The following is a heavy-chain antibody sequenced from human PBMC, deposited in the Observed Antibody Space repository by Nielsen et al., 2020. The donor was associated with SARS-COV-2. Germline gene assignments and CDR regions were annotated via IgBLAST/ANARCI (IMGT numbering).Heavy chain of an antibody. CDR2: ISSSSSYI. V-gene: IGHV3-21*01. CDR1: GFTFSSYS. D-gene: IGHD4-17*01. Sequence: GGSLRLSCAASGFTFSSYSMNWVRQAPGKGLEWVSSISSSSSYIYYADSVKGRFTISGDNAKNSLYLQMNSLRAEDTAVYYCARAHYGDYLRYFDYWGQGTLVTVSS. J-gene: IGHJ4*02. CDR3: ARAHYGDYLRYFDY.